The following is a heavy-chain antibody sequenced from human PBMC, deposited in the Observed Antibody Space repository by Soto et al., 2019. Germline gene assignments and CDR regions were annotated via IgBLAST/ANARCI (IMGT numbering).Heavy chain of an antibody. J-gene: IGHJ4*02. V-gene: IGHV3-15*07. CDR2: IRSKTDGGTP. Sequence: EVQLVESWGVLVKPGESLRLSCAAAGFTFTNAWMNWVRQGPGKGLEWVGRIRSKTDGGTPDYAAPVKGRFTISRDDSKNTLYVQMNSLKTEDTAIYYCTTEKGYWGQGTLVTVSS. CDR1: GFTFTNAW. CDR3: TTEKGY.